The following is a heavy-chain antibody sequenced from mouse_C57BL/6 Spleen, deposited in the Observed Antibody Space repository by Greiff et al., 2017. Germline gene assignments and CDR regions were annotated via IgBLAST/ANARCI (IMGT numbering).Heavy chain of an antibody. V-gene: IGHV1-81*01. D-gene: IGHD1-1*01. CDR2: IYPRSGNT. J-gene: IGHJ3*01. CDR1: GYTFTSYG. CDR3: ARSSSITTVVATPFAY. Sequence: QVQLQQSGAELARPGASVKLSCKASGYTFTSYGISWVKQRTGQGLEWIGEIYPRSGNTYYNEKFKGKATLTADKSSSTAYMELRSLTSEDSAVYFCARSSSITTVVATPFAYWGQGTLVTVSA.